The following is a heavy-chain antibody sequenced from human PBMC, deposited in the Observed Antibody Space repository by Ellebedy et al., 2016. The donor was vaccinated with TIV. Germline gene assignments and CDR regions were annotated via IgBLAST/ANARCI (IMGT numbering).Heavy chain of an antibody. D-gene: IGHD6-25*01. V-gene: IGHV4-59*08. Sequence: MPSETLSLTCTVSGGSISSYYWSWIRQPPGTGLEWIGYIYYSGITNYNPSLKSRVTISVDTSKNQFSLKLSSVTAADTAVYYCATSVQRIAYFFDYWGQGTLVSVSS. J-gene: IGHJ4*02. CDR1: GGSISSYY. CDR2: IYYSGIT. CDR3: ATSVQRIAYFFDY.